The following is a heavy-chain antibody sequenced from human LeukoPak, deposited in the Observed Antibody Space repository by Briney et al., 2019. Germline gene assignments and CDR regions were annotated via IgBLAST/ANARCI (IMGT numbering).Heavy chain of an antibody. Sequence: GRSLRLSCAASGFTFSSYGMHWVRQAPGKGLEWVAVIWYDGSNKYCADSVKGRFTISRDNSKNTLYLQMNSLRAEDTAVYYCARRSSTVTLDYWGQGTLVTVSS. CDR1: GFTFSSYG. CDR3: ARRSSTVTLDY. V-gene: IGHV3-33*01. D-gene: IGHD4-17*01. J-gene: IGHJ4*02. CDR2: IWYDGSNK.